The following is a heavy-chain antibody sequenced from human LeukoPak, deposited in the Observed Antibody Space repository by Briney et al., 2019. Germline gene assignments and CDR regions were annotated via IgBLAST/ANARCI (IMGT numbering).Heavy chain of an antibody. CDR3: ARGGYHNY. Sequence: ASVKVSCKASGFPFTDYYIHWVRQAPGQGPEWMGWIDAKSGGTQYAQKFQGRVTMTRDTSISTAYMELTRLTPDDTAVYYCARGGYHNYWGRGTLVTVSS. V-gene: IGHV1-2*02. J-gene: IGHJ4*02. D-gene: IGHD2-2*01. CDR2: IDAKSGGT. CDR1: GFPFTDYY.